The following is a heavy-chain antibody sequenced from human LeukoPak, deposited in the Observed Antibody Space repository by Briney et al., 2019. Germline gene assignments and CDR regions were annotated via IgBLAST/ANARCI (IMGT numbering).Heavy chain of an antibody. CDR2: IYHSGST. J-gene: IGHJ4*02. Sequence: SETLSLTCTVSGGSISSGGYYWSWIRQPPGKGLEWIGYIYHSGSTYYNPSLKSRVTISVDRSKNQFSLKLSSVTAADTAVYYRARDVRSGVVIDYWGQGTLVTVSS. CDR1: GGSISSGGYY. V-gene: IGHV4-30-2*01. CDR3: ARDVRSGVVIDY. D-gene: IGHD3-3*01.